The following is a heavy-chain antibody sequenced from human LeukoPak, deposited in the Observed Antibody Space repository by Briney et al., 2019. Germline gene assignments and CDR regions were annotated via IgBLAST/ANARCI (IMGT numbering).Heavy chain of an antibody. Sequence: SETLSLTCTVSGGSISSYYWSWIRQPPGKGLEWIGYIYYSGSTNYNPSLKSRVTISVDTSKNQFSLKLSSVTAADTAVYYCASTPSPSAVFGVVIDALDIWGQGTMVTVSS. CDR2: IYYSGST. CDR3: ASTPSPSAVFGVVIDALDI. V-gene: IGHV4-59*01. D-gene: IGHD3-3*01. J-gene: IGHJ3*02. CDR1: GGSISSYY.